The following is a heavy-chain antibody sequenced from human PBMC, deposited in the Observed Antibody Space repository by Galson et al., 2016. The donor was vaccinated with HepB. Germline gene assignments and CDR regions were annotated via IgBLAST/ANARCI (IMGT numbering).Heavy chain of an antibody. J-gene: IGHJ3*02. D-gene: IGHD3-9*01. CDR2: LSTNGISQ. CDR3: AKDQGILRHFDWLTYDAFDM. CDR1: GFTFSKYA. V-gene: IGHV3-30*18. Sequence: SLRLSCAASGFTFSKYALHRVRQAPGKGLEWVAVLSTNGISQNYEDSVKGRFTVYRDNSKNTVDLQMNSLRPEDTAVYYCAKDQGILRHFDWLTYDAFDMWGQGTMVTVSS.